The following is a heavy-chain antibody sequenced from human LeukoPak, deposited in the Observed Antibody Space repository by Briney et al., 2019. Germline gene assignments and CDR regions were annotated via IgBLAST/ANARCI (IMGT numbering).Heavy chain of an antibody. J-gene: IGHJ4*02. CDR2: ISSSSSYI. D-gene: IGHD3-10*02. CDR3: ARGTMFPYYFDY. CDR1: GFKFSSYS. Sequence: GGSLRLSCAASGFKFSSYSMKWVRQAPGKGLEWVSFISSSSSYIYYADSLKGRFAISRDNAKNSLYLQMNSLRAEDTAVYYCARGTMFPYYFDYWGQGTLVTVSS. V-gene: IGHV3-21*01.